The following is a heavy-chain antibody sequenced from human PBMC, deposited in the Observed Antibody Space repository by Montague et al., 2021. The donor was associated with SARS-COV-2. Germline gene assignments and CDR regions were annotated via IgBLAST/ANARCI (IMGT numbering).Heavy chain of an antibody. CDR1: GGSFSGYY. Sequence: SETLSLTCAVYGGSFSGYYWSWIRQPPGKGLEWIGEINHSGSTNYNPSLKSRVPISVDTSKNQFSLKLSSVTAADTAVYYCARARSVTKFFLGVRVAMDVWSQGTTVTVSS. CDR3: ARARSVTKFFLGVRVAMDV. CDR2: INHSGST. V-gene: IGHV4-34*01. D-gene: IGHD4-11*01. J-gene: IGHJ6*02.